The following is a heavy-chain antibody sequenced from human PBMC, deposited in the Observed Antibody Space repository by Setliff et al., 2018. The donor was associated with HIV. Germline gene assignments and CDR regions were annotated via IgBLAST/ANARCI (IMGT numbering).Heavy chain of an antibody. J-gene: IGHJ4*02. CDR2: ISSSSSSI. D-gene: IGHD3-22*01. CDR1: GFTFNGYA. CDR3: AKDRYYDSSGSPFDY. V-gene: IGHV3-48*01. Sequence: GGSLRLSCVGSGFTFNGYAMNWVRQAPGKGLEWVSYISSSSSSIYYGDSVKGRFTISRDNSKNTLYLQMNSLRAEDTAVYYCAKDRYYDSSGSPFDYWGQGTLVTVSS.